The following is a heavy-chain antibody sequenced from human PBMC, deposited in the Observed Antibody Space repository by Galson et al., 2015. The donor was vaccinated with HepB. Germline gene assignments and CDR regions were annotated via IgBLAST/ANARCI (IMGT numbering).Heavy chain of an antibody. CDR2: ISYDGGNK. CDR1: GFTFSAYG. CDR3: AKTAETGGMDV. D-gene: IGHD3-10*01. Sequence: SLRLSCAVSGFTFSAYGINWVRQAPGKGLEWVAAISYDGGNKYYIDSVKGRFTITRDNSKNALYLQMNTLRAEDTAVYYCAKTAETGGMDVWGQGTTVTVSS. J-gene: IGHJ6*02. V-gene: IGHV3-30*18.